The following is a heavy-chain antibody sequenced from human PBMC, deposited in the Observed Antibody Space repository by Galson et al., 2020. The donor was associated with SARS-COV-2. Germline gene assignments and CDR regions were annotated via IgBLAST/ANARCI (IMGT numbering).Heavy chain of an antibody. Sequence: GGSLRISCAASGFTFSSYWMHWVRQAPGKGLVWVSRIYSEGSRTSYADSVKGRFTISGDNAKNTLYLQMNSLRAEDTAVYYCARGDMGNDYFDYWGQGTLVTVSS. CDR1: GFTFSSYW. J-gene: IGHJ4*02. V-gene: IGHV3-74*01. CDR3: ARGDMGNDYFDY. CDR2: IYSEGSRT. D-gene: IGHD7-27*01.